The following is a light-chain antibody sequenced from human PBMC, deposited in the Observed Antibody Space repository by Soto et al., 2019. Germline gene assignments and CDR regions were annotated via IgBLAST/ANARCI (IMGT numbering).Light chain of an antibody. CDR1: QSVSSN. V-gene: IGKV3-15*01. CDR2: GAS. J-gene: IGKJ1*01. Sequence: EIVMTQSPATLSVSPGERATLSCRASQSVSSNLAWYQQKPGQAPRLLIYGASTRATGIPARFSGSGSGTEFTLTISSLQSEDFAVYYCQQYNNWPVTFGQGTE. CDR3: QQYNNWPVT.